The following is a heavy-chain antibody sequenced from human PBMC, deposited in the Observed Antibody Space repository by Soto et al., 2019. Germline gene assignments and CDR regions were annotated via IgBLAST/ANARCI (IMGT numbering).Heavy chain of an antibody. CDR1: GYSFTSHY. CDR3: ASDQSWLALVWWFAP. Sequence: QVQLVQSGAEVKKPGASVKVSCKAIGYSFTSHYMHWVRQAPGQGLEWMGTIYPGGVNIGYAQKLNGKVTMTKDASPTTVDMEWNSRTSVYTAVYYGASDQSWLALVWWFAPWGQGPLVTVSS. CDR2: IYPGGVNI. V-gene: IGHV1-46*03. J-gene: IGHJ5*02. D-gene: IGHD3-16*01.